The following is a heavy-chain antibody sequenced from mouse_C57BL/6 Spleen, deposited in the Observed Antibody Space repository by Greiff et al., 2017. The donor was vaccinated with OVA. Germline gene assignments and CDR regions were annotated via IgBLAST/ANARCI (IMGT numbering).Heavy chain of an antibody. CDR2: IDPSDSYT. V-gene: IGHV1-69*01. J-gene: IGHJ2*01. D-gene: IGHD3-2*02. Sequence: QVHVKQPGAELVMPGASVKLSCKASGYTFTSYWMHWVKQRPGQGLEWIGEIDPSDSYTNYNQKFKGKSTLTVDKSSSTAYMQLSSLTSEDSAVYYCARGWTAQATDYWGQGTTLTVSS. CDR3: ARGWTAQATDY. CDR1: GYTFTSYW.